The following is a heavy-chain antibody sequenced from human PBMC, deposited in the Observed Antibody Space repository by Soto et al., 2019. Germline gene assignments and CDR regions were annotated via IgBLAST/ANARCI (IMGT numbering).Heavy chain of an antibody. J-gene: IGHJ5*02. CDR2: IKQDGSEK. CDR1: GFTFSSYW. V-gene: IGHV3-7*01. D-gene: IGHD3-3*01. CDR3: ARGGRITIFGVVIPNNWFDP. Sequence: EVQLVESGGGLVQPGGSLRLSCAASGFTFSSYWMSWVRQAPGKGLEWVANIKQDGSEKYYVDSVKGRFTISRDNAKTSLYLQMNSLRAEDTAVYYCARGGRITIFGVVIPNNWFDPWGQGTLVTVSS.